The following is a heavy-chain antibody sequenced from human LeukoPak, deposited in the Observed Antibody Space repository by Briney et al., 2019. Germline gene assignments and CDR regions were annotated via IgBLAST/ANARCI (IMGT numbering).Heavy chain of an antibody. CDR2: ISSSSSYI. CDR3: ARGSDYGDYDFDY. CDR1: GFTFSSYN. J-gene: IGHJ4*02. Sequence: GGSLRLSCAASGFTFSSYNMNWVRQAPGKGLEWVSSISSSSSYIYYADSVKGRFTISRDNAKNSLYLQMNSLRAEDTAVYYCARGSDYGDYDFDYWGQGTLVTVSS. D-gene: IGHD4-17*01. V-gene: IGHV3-21*01.